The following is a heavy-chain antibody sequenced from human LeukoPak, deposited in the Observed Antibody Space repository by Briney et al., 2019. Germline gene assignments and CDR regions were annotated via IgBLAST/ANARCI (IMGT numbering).Heavy chain of an antibody. CDR1: GGSFSGYY. D-gene: IGHD3-10*01. CDR2: INHSGST. Sequence: SETLSLTCAVYGGSFSGYYWSWIRQPPGKGLEWIGEINHSGSTNYNPSLKSRVTISVDTSKNQFSLKLSSVTAADTAVYYCASIRGQLRITMVRGSNYYGMDVWGQGTTVTVSS. V-gene: IGHV4-34*01. J-gene: IGHJ6*02. CDR3: ASIRGQLRITMVRGSNYYGMDV.